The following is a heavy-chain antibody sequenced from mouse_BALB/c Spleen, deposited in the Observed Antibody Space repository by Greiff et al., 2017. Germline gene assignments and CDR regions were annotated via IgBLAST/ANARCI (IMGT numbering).Heavy chain of an antibody. CDR2: ISYSGST. J-gene: IGHJ3*01. V-gene: IGHV3-8*02. Sequence: EVQLQESGPSLVKPSQTLSLTCSVTGDSITSGYWNWIRKFPGNKLEYMGYISYSGSTYYNPSLKSRISITRDTSKNQYYLQLNSVTTEDTATYYCARGPIYYGSSNGFAYWGQGTLVTVSA. CDR1: GDSITSGY. CDR3: ARGPIYYGSSNGFAY. D-gene: IGHD1-1*01.